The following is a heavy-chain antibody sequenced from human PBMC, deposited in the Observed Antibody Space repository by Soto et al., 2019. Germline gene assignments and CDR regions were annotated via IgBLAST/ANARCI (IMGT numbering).Heavy chain of an antibody. CDR2: MHTSGST. D-gene: IGHD2-2*01. CDR3: VRASMPKAHFDD. J-gene: IGHJ4*02. V-gene: IGHV4-4*07. CDR1: GGSIRGYY. Sequence: QMQLQESGPGLVKPSETLSLTCTVSGGSIRGYYSSWIRQPAGRGLEWIGRMHTSGSTNYNPSLKSRVTISVDMSKNQIALKLTSVTAADTALYYCVRASMPKAHFDDWGQGTLITVSS.